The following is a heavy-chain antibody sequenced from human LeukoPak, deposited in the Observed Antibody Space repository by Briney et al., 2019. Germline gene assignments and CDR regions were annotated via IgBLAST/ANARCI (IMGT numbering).Heavy chain of an antibody. V-gene: IGHV3-23*01. J-gene: IGHJ4*02. CDR1: GFIFSSYN. CDR2: ISGSGGST. CDR3: AKDRGYSSSWYSSDY. D-gene: IGHD6-13*01. Sequence: PGGSLRLSCAASGFIFSSYNLNWVRQAPGKGLEWVSAISGSGGSTYYADSVKGRFTISRDNSKNTLYLQMNSLRAEDTAVYYCAKDRGYSSSWYSSDYWGQGTLVTVSS.